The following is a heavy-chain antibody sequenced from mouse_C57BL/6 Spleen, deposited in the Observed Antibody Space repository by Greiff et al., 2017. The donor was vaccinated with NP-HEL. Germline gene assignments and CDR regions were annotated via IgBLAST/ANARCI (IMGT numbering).Heavy chain of an antibody. CDR3: ARRGLVLRSDY. CDR2: IYPGDGDT. D-gene: IGHD1-1*01. J-gene: IGHJ2*01. Sequence: VQLQQSGAELVKPGASVKISCKASGYAFSSYWMNWVKQRPGKGLEWIGQIYPGDGDTNYNGKFKGKATLTADKSSSTAYMQLSSLTSEDSAVYFCARRGLVLRSDYWGQSTTLTVSS. CDR1: GYAFSSYW. V-gene: IGHV1-80*01.